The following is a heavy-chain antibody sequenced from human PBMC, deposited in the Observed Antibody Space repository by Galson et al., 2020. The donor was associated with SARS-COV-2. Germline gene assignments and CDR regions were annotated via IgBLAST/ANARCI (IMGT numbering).Heavy chain of an antibody. D-gene: IGHD1-26*01. CDR2: LNPSGDRT. CDR1: GYSLTSYY. V-gene: IGHV1-46*01. Sequence: GESLKISCKASGYSLTSYYMHWVRQAPGQGLEWMGILNPSGDRTSYAQKFQGRITMTRDTSTSTVYMELSSLRSEDTAVYYCAKEGGYSRSSPFDYWGQGTLVTVSS. CDR3: AKEGGYSRSSPFDY. J-gene: IGHJ4*02.